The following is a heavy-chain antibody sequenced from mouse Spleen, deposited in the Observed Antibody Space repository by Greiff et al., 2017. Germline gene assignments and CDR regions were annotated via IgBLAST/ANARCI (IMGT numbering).Heavy chain of an antibody. J-gene: IGHJ2*01. CDR2: INPSSGYT. V-gene: IGHV1-4*01. Sequence: QVQLQQSGAELVRPGASVKMSCKASGYTFTSYTMHWVKQRPGQGLEWIGYINPSSGYTKYNQKFKDKATLTADKSSSTAYMQLSSLTSEDSAVYYCGRRKMRDDDGFCWGQGTTLTVSS. D-gene: IGHD2-4*01. CDR1: GYTFTSYT. CDR3: GRRKMRDDDGFC.